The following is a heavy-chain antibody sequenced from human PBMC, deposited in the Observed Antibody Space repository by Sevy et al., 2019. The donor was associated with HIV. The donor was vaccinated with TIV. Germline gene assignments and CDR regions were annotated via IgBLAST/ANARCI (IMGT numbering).Heavy chain of an antibody. CDR3: AREGGLVDYGMDV. CDR1: GGSMGSYY. D-gene: IGHD3-9*01. J-gene: IGHJ6*02. V-gene: IGHV4-59*01. CDR2: LYDTGST. Sequence: GSLRLSCTVSGGSMGSYYWTWIRQPPGKGLECIGYLYDTGSTNYNPSLESRVTISIDTSKNQFSLNLSYVTAADTAVYYCAREGGLVDYGMDVWGQGITVTVSS.